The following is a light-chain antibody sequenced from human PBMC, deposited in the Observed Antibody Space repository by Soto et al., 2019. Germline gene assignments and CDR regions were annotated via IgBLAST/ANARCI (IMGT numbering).Light chain of an antibody. CDR1: SSDVGGYNY. CDR3: SSYAGSSNV. J-gene: IGLJ1*01. CDR2: EDN. V-gene: IGLV2-8*01. Sequence: QSVLTQPPSASGSPGQSVAISCTGTSSDVGGYNYVSWYQQHPGKAPKLMIYEDNKRPSGVPDRFPGSKSGNTASLTVSGLQAEDEADYYCSSYAGSSNVFGTGTKLTVL.